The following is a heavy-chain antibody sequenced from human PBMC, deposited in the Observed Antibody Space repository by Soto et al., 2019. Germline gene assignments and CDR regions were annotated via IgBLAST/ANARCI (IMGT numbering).Heavy chain of an antibody. CDR1: GGTFSSSA. CDR3: ARGHECGGYSAAFDT. V-gene: IGHV1-69*12. Sequence: QVQLVQSGAEVKKPGSSVKVSCKASGGTFSSSAIIWVRQAPGQGPEWMGGIIPIFGTADYAQKFQGRVTITADVSTSTAYMELSRLRSEDTAVYYCARGHECGGYSAAFDTWGYGKMVTVCS. J-gene: IGHJ3*02. D-gene: IGHD5-12*01. CDR2: IIPIFGTA.